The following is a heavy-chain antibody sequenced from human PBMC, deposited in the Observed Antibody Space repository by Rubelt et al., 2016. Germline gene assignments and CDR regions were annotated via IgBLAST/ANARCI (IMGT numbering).Heavy chain of an antibody. J-gene: IGHJ6*03. D-gene: IGHD6-13*01. Sequence: VQLQESGPGLVKPSETLSLTCTVSGGSISSYYWSWIRQHQWKGLEWIGYIFNSGSTYYNPSLKSQVTISVDTYKNQFSLTLGSVTAADTAVYYCARRGIAAGETYYYYYMDVWGKGTTVTVSS. CDR1: GGSISSYY. V-gene: IGHV4-59*04. CDR2: IFNSGST. CDR3: ARRGIAAGETYYYYYMDV.